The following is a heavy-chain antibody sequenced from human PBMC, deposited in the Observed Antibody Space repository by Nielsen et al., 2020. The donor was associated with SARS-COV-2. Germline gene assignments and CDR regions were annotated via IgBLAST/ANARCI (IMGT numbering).Heavy chain of an antibody. V-gene: IGHV3-23*01. CDR1: GFIFSSYA. D-gene: IGHD1-26*01. J-gene: IGHJ5*02. Sequence: GESLKISCAASGFIFSSYAMSWVRQAPGKGLEWVSTISGSGGGTYYADSVKGRFSISRDNSKNTLYLQMNSLRAEDTALYYCAKEGNSGSAYDHWGQGTLVTVSS. CDR3: AKEGNSGSAYDH. CDR2: ISGSGGGT.